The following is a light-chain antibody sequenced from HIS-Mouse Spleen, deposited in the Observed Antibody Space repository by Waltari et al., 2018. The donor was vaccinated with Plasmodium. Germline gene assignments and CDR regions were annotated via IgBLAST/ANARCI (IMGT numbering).Light chain of an antibody. CDR1: QRFSSN. CDR2: GAS. Sequence: EIVMTQSPATLSVSPGERATLSCRASQRFSSNLAWYQQTPGQAPRLLIYGASPRATGIPARFSGSGSGTEVTLTISSLQSGDFAVYYCQQYNNWSFTFGPGTKVDIK. CDR3: QQYNNWSFT. V-gene: IGKV3-15*01. J-gene: IGKJ3*01.